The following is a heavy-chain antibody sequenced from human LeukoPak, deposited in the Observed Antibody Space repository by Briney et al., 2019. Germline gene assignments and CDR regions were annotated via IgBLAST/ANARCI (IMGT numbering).Heavy chain of an antibody. CDR2: ISDGGNT. CDR1: GYSITSDYY. J-gene: IGHJ4*02. V-gene: IGHV4-38-2*01. Sequence: SETLSLTCAVSGYSITSDYYWGWIRQSPGKGLEWIGSISDGGNTYYNSSLESRVTISRDTSKNQFPLKLTSVTASDTAVYYCARVMRGSQFDYWGQGTLVTVSS. D-gene: IGHD3-16*01. CDR3: ARVMRGSQFDY.